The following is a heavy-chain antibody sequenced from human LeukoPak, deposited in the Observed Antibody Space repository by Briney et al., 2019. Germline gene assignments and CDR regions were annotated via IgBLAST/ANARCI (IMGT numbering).Heavy chain of an antibody. CDR1: GGSFSGYY. J-gene: IGHJ5*02. Sequence: PSETLSLTCAVYGGSFSGYYWSWIRQPPGKGLEWIGEINHSGSTNYNPSLKSRVTISVDTSKNQFSLKLSSVTAVDTAVYYCARHSLGVGPDWFDPWGQGTLVTVSS. CDR3: ARHSLGVGPDWFDP. V-gene: IGHV4-34*01. CDR2: INHSGST. D-gene: IGHD3-16*02.